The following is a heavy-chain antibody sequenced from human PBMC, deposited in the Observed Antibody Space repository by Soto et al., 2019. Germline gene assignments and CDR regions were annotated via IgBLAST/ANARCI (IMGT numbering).Heavy chain of an antibody. J-gene: IGHJ6*02. CDR3: AKDRGYSSSPNYVGSYYYYYGMDV. V-gene: IGHV3-30*18. CDR2: ISYDGSNK. Sequence: GGSLRLSCAASGFTFSSYGMHWVRQAPGEGLEWVAVISYDGSNKYYADSVKGRFTISRDNSKDTLYLQMNSLRAEDTAVYYCAKDRGYSSSPNYVGSYYYYYGMDVWGQGTTVTVSS. D-gene: IGHD6-6*01. CDR1: GFTFSSYG.